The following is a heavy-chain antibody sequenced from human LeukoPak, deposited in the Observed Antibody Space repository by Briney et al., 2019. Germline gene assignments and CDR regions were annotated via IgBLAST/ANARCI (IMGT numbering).Heavy chain of an antibody. CDR1: GYTFTSYD. D-gene: IGHD4-23*01. V-gene: IGHV1-8*01. CDR2: MNPNSGNT. CDR3: ARGYLIRSDYGGAVGY. J-gene: IGHJ4*02. Sequence: ASVKVSCKASGYTFTSYDINWVRQATGQGLEWMGWMNPNSGNTGYAQKFQGRVTMTRNTSISTAYMELSSLRSEDTAVYYCARGYLIRSDYGGAVGYWGQGTLVTVSS.